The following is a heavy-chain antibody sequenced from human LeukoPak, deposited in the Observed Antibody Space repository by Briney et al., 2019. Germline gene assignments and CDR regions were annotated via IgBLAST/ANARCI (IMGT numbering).Heavy chain of an antibody. J-gene: IGHJ4*02. D-gene: IGHD1-26*01. V-gene: IGHV1-2*06. CDR1: GYTFSSYG. Sequence: ASVKVSCKTSGYTFSSYGISWLRQAPGQGLEWMGRIRSNSEDIQYAQKFQGRVTMTWDTSTSTAYMELTRLTSDDTAVYYCAREPKQVIREFDYWGQGTLVTVSS. CDR2: IRSNSEDI. CDR3: AREPKQVIREFDY.